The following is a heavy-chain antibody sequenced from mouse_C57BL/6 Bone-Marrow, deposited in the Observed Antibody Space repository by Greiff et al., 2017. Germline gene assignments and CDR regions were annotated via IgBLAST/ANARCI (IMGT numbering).Heavy chain of an antibody. CDR3: ARWDWNYYGSSHWYFDV. J-gene: IGHJ1*03. CDR1: GYTFTDYY. Sequence: EVQLQQSGPELVKPGASVKISCKASGYTFTDYYMNWVKQSHGKSLEWIGDINPNNGGTSYNQKFKGKATLTVDKSSSTAYMELRSLTSEDSAVYYCARWDWNYYGSSHWYFDVGGTGTTVTVAS. V-gene: IGHV1-26*01. D-gene: IGHD1-1*01. CDR2: INPNNGGT.